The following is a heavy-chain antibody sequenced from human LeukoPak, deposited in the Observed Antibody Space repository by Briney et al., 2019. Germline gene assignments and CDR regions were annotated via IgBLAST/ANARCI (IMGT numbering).Heavy chain of an antibody. CDR1: GGSISSYY. V-gene: IGHV4-59*08. D-gene: IGHD2-15*01. J-gene: IGHJ4*02. CDR3: ASSLQDFDLIVV. Sequence: SETLSLTCTVSGGSISSYYWSWIRQPPGKGLEWIGYFSYTGSTNYNPSLKSRVTISVDTSKNQFSLNLDSVTAADTAVYYCASSLQDFDLIVVWGRGTLVTVSS. CDR2: FSYTGST.